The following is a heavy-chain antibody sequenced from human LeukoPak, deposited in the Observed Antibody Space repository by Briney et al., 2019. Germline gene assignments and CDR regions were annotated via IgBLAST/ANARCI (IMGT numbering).Heavy chain of an antibody. Sequence: GGSLRLSCAASGFTFTGYSMSWVRQAPGKGLEWVSAISGSGGSTYYADSVKGRFTISRDNSKNTLYLQMNSLRAEDTAVYYCAKAYDFWSGYYPYYMDVWGKGTTVTVSS. V-gene: IGHV3-23*01. CDR2: ISGSGGST. D-gene: IGHD3-3*01. CDR1: GFTFTGYS. CDR3: AKAYDFWSGYYPYYMDV. J-gene: IGHJ6*03.